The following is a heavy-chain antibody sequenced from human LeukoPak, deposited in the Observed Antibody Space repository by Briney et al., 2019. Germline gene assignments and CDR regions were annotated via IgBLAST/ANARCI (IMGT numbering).Heavy chain of an antibody. Sequence: PGGSLRLSCAASGFTFSSYWMHWVRQAPGKGLVWVSRIHSDGRSTDYADSVKGRFTISRDNAKNTLNLQMNSLRAEDTAAYYCARDPRGGTLDYWGQGALVTVSS. V-gene: IGHV3-74*01. J-gene: IGHJ4*02. CDR1: GFTFSSYW. CDR3: ARDPRGGTLDY. D-gene: IGHD3-10*01. CDR2: IHSDGRST.